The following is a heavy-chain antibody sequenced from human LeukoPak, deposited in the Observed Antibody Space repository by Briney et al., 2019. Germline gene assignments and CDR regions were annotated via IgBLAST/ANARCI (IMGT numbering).Heavy chain of an antibody. CDR3: AELGITMIGGV. CDR2: ISGSGAST. J-gene: IGHJ6*04. CDR1: GFTFSNYA. D-gene: IGHD3-10*02. V-gene: IGHV3-23*01. Sequence: GGSLRLSCAASGFTFSNYAMSWVRQAPGKGLEWVSAISGSGASTYYADSAKGRFTISRDNAKNSLYLQMNSLRAEDTAVYYCAELGITMIGGVWGKGTTVTISS.